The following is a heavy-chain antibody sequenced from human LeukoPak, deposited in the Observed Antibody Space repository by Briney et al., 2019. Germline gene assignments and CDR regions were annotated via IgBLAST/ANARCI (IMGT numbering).Heavy chain of an antibody. D-gene: IGHD6-13*01. Sequence: SETLSLTCAVYGGSFSGYYWSWIRQPPGKGLEWIGSIYHSGSTYYKPSLQSRVTISVDTSKNQFSLKLSSVTAADTAVYYCARAFYSSSWYHKEDFFDYWGQGTPVTVSS. CDR3: ARAFYSSSWYHKEDFFDY. CDR2: IYHSGST. J-gene: IGHJ4*02. CDR1: GGSFSGYY. V-gene: IGHV4-34*01.